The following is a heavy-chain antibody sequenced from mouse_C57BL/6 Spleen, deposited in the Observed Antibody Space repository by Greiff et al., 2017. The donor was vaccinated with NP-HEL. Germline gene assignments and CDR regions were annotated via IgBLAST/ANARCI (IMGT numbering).Heavy chain of an antibody. J-gene: IGHJ4*01. CDR1: GYTFTSYW. Sequence: VQLQQPGAELVKPGASVKLSCKASGYTFTSYWMQWVKQRPGQGLEWIGEIDPSDSYTNYNQKFKGKATLTVDTSSSTAYMQLSSLTSEDAAVYYCASPRDDYDPSAMDEWGQGTSVTVSS. V-gene: IGHV1-50*01. CDR2: IDPSDSYT. CDR3: ASPRDDYDPSAMDE. D-gene: IGHD2-4*01.